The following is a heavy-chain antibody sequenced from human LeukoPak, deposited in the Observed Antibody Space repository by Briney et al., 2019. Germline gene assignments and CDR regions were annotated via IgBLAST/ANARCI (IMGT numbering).Heavy chain of an antibody. CDR3: AKGPKLGSDYCMDV. CDR1: GFTFSNYA. Sequence: GGSLRLSCAASGFTFSNYAMRWVRQAPGKGLEWVSTIGDSDGDTYYADSVKGRFTISRDNSKNTLYLQMNTLRAEDTGVYYCAKGPKLGSDYCMDVWGKGTTVTVSS. D-gene: IGHD3-16*01. J-gene: IGHJ6*03. CDR2: IGDSDGDT. V-gene: IGHV3-23*01.